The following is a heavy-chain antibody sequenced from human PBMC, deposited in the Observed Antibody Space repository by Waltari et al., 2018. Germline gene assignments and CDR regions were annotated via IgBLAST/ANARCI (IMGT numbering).Heavy chain of an antibody. CDR2: ISGSGCST. V-gene: IGHV3-23*01. D-gene: IGHD2-2*01. CDR1: GFTFSSYA. Sequence: EVQLLESGGGLVQPGGSLRLSCAASGFTFSSYAMSWVRQAPGKGLEWVSAISGSGCSTYYADSVKGRFTISRDNSKNTLYLQMNSLRAEDTAVYYCAKGGRDIVVVPAAMQPYYYYGMDVWGQGTTVTVSS. J-gene: IGHJ6*02. CDR3: AKGGRDIVVVPAAMQPYYYYGMDV.